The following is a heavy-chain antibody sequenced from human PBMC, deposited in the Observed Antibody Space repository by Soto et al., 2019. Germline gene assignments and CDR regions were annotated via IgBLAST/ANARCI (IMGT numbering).Heavy chain of an antibody. CDR1: GFTFSSYA. V-gene: IGHV3-64D*06. J-gene: IGHJ4*02. CDR3: VKARYNWNDGPGHI. Sequence: GGSLRLSCSASGFTFSSYAMHWVRQAPGKGLEYVSAISSNGGSTYYADSVKGRFTISRDNSENTLYLQMSSLRAEDTAVYYCVKARYNWNDGPGHIWGQGTLVTVSS. D-gene: IGHD1-1*01. CDR2: ISSNGGST.